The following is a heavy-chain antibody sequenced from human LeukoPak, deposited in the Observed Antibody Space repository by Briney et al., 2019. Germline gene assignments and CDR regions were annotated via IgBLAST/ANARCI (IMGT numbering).Heavy chain of an antibody. V-gene: IGHV3-23*01. J-gene: IGHJ4*02. CDR1: GFIFSNYA. CDR3: AKGAQGYYYGSGSYYY. D-gene: IGHD3-10*01. CDR2: ISASGGNT. Sequence: GGSLRLSCAASGFIFSNYAVSWVRQAPGKGPEWVSSISASGGNTDYADSVKGRFTISRDNSKKTVFLQMNSLRAEDTAVYYCAKGAQGYYYGSGSYYYWGQGTLVTVSS.